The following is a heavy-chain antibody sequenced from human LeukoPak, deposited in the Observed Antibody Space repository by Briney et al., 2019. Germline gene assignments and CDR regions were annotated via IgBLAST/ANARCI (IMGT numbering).Heavy chain of an antibody. D-gene: IGHD1-26*01. CDR2: INNDATRT. V-gene: IGHV3-74*01. J-gene: IGHJ6*02. CDR1: GSALSRSW. CDR3: ASDGAYAMAV. Sequence: GGSLRLSCAASGSALSRSWIHWVRQAPGEGLVWVSHINNDATRTTYADSVRGRFTISRDNAKNTVSLQMNSLRAEDTAVYYCASDGAYAMAVWGQGTTVTVSS.